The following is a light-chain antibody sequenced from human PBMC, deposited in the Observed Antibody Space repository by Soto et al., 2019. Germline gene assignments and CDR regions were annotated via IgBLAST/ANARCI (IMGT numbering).Light chain of an antibody. J-gene: IGKJ2*01. CDR1: QCVSTRY. CDR3: HLFGSSPPVFT. CDR2: GAS. Sequence: ESMLTQSPGTLSLSAGERATLSCRASQCVSTRYLARYQQKPGQAPRLLIYGASIRTTGIPDRFSCSGAGTYFTLTIGRVESKDFAVYYCHLFGSSPPVFTFGQGTKLEI. V-gene: IGKV3-20*01.